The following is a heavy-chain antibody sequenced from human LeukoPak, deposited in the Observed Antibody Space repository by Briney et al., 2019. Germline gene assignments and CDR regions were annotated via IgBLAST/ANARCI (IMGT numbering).Heavy chain of an antibody. CDR3: ARGSYDSSGYYPNVDY. J-gene: IGHJ4*02. Sequence: PGGSLRLSCAASGFTFSSYEMNWVRQAPGKGLEWVSYISSSGSTIYYADSVKGRFTISRDNAKNSLYLQMSSLRAEDTAVYYCARGSYDSSGYYPNVDYWGQGTLVTVSS. CDR2: ISSSGSTI. D-gene: IGHD3-22*01. CDR1: GFTFSSYE. V-gene: IGHV3-48*03.